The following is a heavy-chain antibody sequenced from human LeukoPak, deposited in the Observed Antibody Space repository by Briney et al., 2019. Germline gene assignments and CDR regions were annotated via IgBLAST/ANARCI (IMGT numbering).Heavy chain of an antibody. CDR1: GYTFTRYY. Sequence: ASVKVSCKASGYTFTRYYMHWVRQAPGQGLEWMGVINPSADSTSYTQKFQGRVSITRDTSTSTVYMDLSSLRSEDTAVYYCARGRDGYNRDAFDIWGQGTVVTVSS. J-gene: IGHJ3*02. CDR2: INPSADST. V-gene: IGHV1-46*01. D-gene: IGHD5-24*01. CDR3: ARGRDGYNRDAFDI.